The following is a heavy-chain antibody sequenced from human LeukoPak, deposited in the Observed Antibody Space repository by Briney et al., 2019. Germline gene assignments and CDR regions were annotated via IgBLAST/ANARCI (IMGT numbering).Heavy chain of an antibody. Sequence: SETLSLTCTVSGSFISSSSYYWGWIRQPPGKGLEWIGSLYNSGSTYYNPSLKSRVIISVDTSKNQFSLKLSSVTAADTAVYYCAKSYYYASGLDYWGQGTLVTVSS. D-gene: IGHD3-10*01. V-gene: IGHV4-39*01. J-gene: IGHJ4*02. CDR2: LYNSGST. CDR3: AKSYYYASGLDY. CDR1: GSFISSSSYY.